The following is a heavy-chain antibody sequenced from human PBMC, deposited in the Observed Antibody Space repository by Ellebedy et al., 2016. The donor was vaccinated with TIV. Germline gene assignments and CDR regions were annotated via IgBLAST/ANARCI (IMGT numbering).Heavy chain of an antibody. CDR2: IYPGDSDT. CDR1: GYSFTSYW. Sequence: GGSLRLSXKGSGYSFTSYWIGWVRQMPGKGLEWMGIIYPGDSDTSYSASFQGQVTVPVDKSILTAYLQWSSLKPSDTAMYYCARQRSGSYYVDSWGQGTLVTVSS. V-gene: IGHV5-51*01. D-gene: IGHD1-26*01. CDR3: ARQRSGSYYVDS. J-gene: IGHJ4*02.